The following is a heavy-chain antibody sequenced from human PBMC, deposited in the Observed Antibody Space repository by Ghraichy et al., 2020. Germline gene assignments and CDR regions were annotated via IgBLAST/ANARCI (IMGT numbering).Heavy chain of an antibody. V-gene: IGHV4-31*02. D-gene: IGHD2-2*01. CDR3: AREGHGYCSSTSCHNGGAFDI. CDR1: GGSISSGGYY. J-gene: IGHJ3*02. CDR2: IYYSGST. Sequence: SQTLSLTCTVSGGSISSGGYYWSWIRQHPGKGLEWIGYIYYSGSTYYNPSLKSRVTISVDTSKNQFLLKLSSVTAADTAVYYCAREGHGYCSSTSCHNGGAFDIWGQGTMVTVSS.